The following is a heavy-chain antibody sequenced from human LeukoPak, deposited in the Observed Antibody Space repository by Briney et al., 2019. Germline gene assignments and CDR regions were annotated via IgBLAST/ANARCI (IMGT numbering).Heavy chain of an antibody. CDR1: GGSISSYY. D-gene: IGHD6-13*01. CDR2: IYYSGST. V-gene: IGHV4-59*01. J-gene: IGHJ4*02. Sequence: SETLSLTCTVSGGSISSYYWSWIRQPPGKGLEWIGYIYYSGSTNYNPSLKSRVTISVDTSKNQFSLKLSSVTAADTAVYYCARSPGSSSWDKFDYWGQGTLVTFSS. CDR3: ARSPGSSSWDKFDY.